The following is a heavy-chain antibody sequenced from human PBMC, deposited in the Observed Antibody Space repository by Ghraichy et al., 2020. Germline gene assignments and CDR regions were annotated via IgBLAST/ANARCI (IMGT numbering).Heavy chain of an antibody. D-gene: IGHD6-13*01. Sequence: GGSLRLSCVASGFSFSNYEFNWVRQAPGKGLEWVSYISSSGGTIFYADSVKGRFTISRDSAKSSLYLQMNSLRAEDTALYYCAREDIPADGPFDYWGQGALVTVSS. CDR2: ISSSGGTI. J-gene: IGHJ4*02. CDR3: AREDIPADGPFDY. V-gene: IGHV3-48*03. CDR1: GFSFSNYE.